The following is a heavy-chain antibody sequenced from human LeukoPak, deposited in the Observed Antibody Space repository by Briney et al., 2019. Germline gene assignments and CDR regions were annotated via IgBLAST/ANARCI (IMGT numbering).Heavy chain of an antibody. CDR3: AQTTFGELYI. V-gene: IGHV1-69*02. CDR2: INPILGIA. D-gene: IGHD3-10*01. Sequence: SVKVSCKASGGTFSSYYISWVRQAPGQGLEWMGRINPILGIANYAQKFQGRVTITADTSTSTAYMELSSLRSEDTAVYYCAQTTFGELYIGGQGTLVTVSS. J-gene: IGHJ4*02. CDR1: GGTFSSYY.